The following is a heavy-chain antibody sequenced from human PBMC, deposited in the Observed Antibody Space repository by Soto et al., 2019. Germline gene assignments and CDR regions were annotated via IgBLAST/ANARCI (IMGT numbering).Heavy chain of an antibody. CDR2: INTVNGNT. CDR3: TRDGSGYTSYYYYYYYMDV. D-gene: IGHD5-12*01. CDR1: GYTFTSYA. V-gene: IGHV1-3*04. Sequence: ASVKVSCKASGYTFTSYAMHWVRQAPGQRLEWMGWINTVNGNTKYSRKFQGRVTITRDTSANTAYMELSSLRSEDTAVYYCTRDGSGYTSYYYYYYYMDVWGKGTTVTSP. J-gene: IGHJ6*03.